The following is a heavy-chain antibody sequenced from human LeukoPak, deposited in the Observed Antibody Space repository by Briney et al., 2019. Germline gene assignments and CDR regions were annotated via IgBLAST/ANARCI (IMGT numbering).Heavy chain of an antibody. CDR3: ARETLYYGSGRVFDY. CDR1: GSSISSGGYY. V-gene: IGHV4-31*03. D-gene: IGHD3-10*01. Sequence: SQTLSLTCTVSGSSISSGGYYWGWIRQHPGKGLEWIGYIYYSGSTYYNPSLKSRVTISVDTSKNQFSLKLSSVTAADTAVYYCARETLYYGSGRVFDYWGQGTLVTVSS. CDR2: IYYSGST. J-gene: IGHJ4*02.